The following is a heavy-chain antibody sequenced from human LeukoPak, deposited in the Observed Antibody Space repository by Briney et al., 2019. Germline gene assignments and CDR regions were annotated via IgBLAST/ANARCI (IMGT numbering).Heavy chain of an antibody. V-gene: IGHV4-61*02. J-gene: IGHJ5*02. CDR3: AGESTNQNH. Sequence: SQTLSLTCTVSGGSISSGSYYWSWIRQPAGKGLEWIGRIYTSGSTNYNPSLKSRVTISLDTSKNQFSLKLSSVTAADTAVYYCAGESTNQNHWGQGTLVTVSS. CDR1: GGSISSGSYY. D-gene: IGHD1-1*01. CDR2: IYTSGST.